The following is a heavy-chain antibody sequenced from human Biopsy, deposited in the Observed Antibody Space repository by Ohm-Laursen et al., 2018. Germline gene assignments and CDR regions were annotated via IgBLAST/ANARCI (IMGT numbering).Heavy chain of an antibody. CDR2: ISHTGYT. V-gene: IGHV4-59*11. J-gene: IGHJ1*01. D-gene: IGHD4-23*01. Sequence: ETLSLTCTVSGGSFTGHYWTWIWQPPGKGLEWIGHISHTGYTSYKSSLKSRVTISLDTSRKHFSLRLTSLAAADTAVYYCARGSNEYGGLYFPHWGQGTLVTVSS. CDR3: ARGSNEYGGLYFPH. CDR1: GGSFTGHY.